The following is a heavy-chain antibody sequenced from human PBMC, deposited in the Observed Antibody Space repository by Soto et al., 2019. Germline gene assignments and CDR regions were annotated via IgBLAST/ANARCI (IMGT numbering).Heavy chain of an antibody. CDR3: ARDPLTYYMDV. V-gene: IGHV3-74*01. J-gene: IGHJ6*03. CDR2: VLGDGSST. CDR1: GFTFSSFW. Sequence: EVQLVESGGGLVQPGGSLRLSCAASGFTFSSFWMHWFRQAPGKGLVWVARVLGDGSSTNYADSVKGRFTISRDNAKNTVYLQMNSLRVEDTAVYYCARDPLTYYMDVWGNGTTVTVSS.